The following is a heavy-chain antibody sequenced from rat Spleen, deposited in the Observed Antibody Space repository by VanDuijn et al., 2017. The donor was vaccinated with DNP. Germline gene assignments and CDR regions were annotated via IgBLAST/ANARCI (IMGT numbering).Heavy chain of an antibody. CDR2: LSTGGGIT. V-gene: IGHV5-27*01. CDR1: GFTFSKYG. CDR3: TTTHYFDGWFPFDY. D-gene: IGHD1-12*02. Sequence: EVQLVESGGGLVQPGRSMKVSCAASGFTFSKYGMAWVRQAPTKGLELVAYLSTGGGITYYRDSVKGRFTLSRDNAESTLYLQMDSLRSEDTATYYCTTTHYFDGWFPFDYWGQGVMVTVSS. J-gene: IGHJ2*01.